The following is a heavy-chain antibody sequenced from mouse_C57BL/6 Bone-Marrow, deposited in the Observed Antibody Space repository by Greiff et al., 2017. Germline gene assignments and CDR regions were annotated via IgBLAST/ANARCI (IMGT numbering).Heavy chain of an antibody. D-gene: IGHD2-3*01. CDR3: ARQDGFYYYAMDY. CDR2: ISSGGSYT. Sequence: EVQLVESGGDLVKPGGSLKLSCAASGFTFSSYGMSWVRQTPDKRLEWVATISSGGSYTYYPDSVKGRFTISRDNAKNTLYLQMSSLKSEDTAMYYCARQDGFYYYAMDYWGQGPSVTVSS. V-gene: IGHV5-6*01. J-gene: IGHJ4*01. CDR1: GFTFSSYG.